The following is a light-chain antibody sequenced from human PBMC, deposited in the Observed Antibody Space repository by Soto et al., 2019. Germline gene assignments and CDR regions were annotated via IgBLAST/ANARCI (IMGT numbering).Light chain of an antibody. CDR2: GAS. CDR1: QSFNSIY. V-gene: IGKV3-15*01. CDR3: QQYDIWPPT. Sequence: EIVLTQSPGTLSLSPGERATLSCRASQSFNSIYLAWYQQKPGQTPRLLFNGASTRATGIPARFTGSGSGTEFILTISSLQSEDFAVYYCQQYDIWPPTFGQGTKVDI. J-gene: IGKJ1*01.